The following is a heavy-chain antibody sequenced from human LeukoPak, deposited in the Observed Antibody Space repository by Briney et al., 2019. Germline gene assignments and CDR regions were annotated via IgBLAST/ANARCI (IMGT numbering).Heavy chain of an antibody. CDR2: ISPDSNYK. V-gene: IGHV3-21*01. CDR1: GFTFSTYS. J-gene: IGHJ4*02. CDR3: VRGGYRGFDYEY. Sequence: ESLRLSCAASGFTFSTYSMNWLRLAPGKGLEWVSSISPDSNYKYYVDSVKGRFTISRDNAKTSLYLQMNRLRAEDTAVYYCVRGGYRGFDYEYWGQGTLVTVSS. D-gene: IGHD5-12*01.